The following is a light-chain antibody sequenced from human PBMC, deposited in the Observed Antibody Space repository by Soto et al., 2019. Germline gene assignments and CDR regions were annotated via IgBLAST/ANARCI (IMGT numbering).Light chain of an antibody. CDR2: QIS. J-gene: IGKJ1*01. V-gene: IGKV2-24*01. CDR1: ESLVHSDGKTY. CDR3: MQASQLRT. Sequence: IVLTQTPLSSAVTLGQPASFSCGSSESLVHSDGKTYLGWLHLRPGQPPRLLIYQISRRPPGVPDRFSGSGAGTNFTLKISRVEPEDVGIFYCMQASQLRTFGQGTTVDIK.